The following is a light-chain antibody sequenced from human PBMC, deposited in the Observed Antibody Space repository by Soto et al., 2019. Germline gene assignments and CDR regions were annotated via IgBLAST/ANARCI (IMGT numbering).Light chain of an antibody. CDR3: LHRMNWPLT. Sequence: EIVLTQSPATLSLSPGERATLSCRASQTVSSSLAWYQQKPGQAPRLLIYDASERATGIPARFSGSGSETDFTLTISSLEPEDFGVYYCLHRMNWPLTFGQGTRLEIK. CDR2: DAS. CDR1: QTVSSS. J-gene: IGKJ5*01. V-gene: IGKV3-11*01.